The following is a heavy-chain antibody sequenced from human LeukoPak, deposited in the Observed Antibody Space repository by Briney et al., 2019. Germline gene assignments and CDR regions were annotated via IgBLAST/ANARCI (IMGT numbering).Heavy chain of an antibody. CDR3: AKVNDYVWGSYRRGDYFDY. Sequence: GGSLRLSCAASGFTFSSYAMSWVRQAPGKGLEWVSAISGSGGSTYYADSVKGRFTISRDNSKNTLYLHMNSLRAQHTAVYYCAKVNDYVWGSYRRGDYFDYWGQGTLVTVSS. D-gene: IGHD3-16*02. CDR2: ISGSGGST. J-gene: IGHJ4*02. V-gene: IGHV3-23*01. CDR1: GFTFSSYA.